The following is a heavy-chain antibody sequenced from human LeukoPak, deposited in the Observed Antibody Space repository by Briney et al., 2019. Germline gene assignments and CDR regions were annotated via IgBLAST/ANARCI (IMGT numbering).Heavy chain of an antibody. CDR1: GYSISSGYY. V-gene: IGHV4-38-2*02. D-gene: IGHD5-12*01. J-gene: IGHJ4*02. CDR3: AREGAGYSDYDSPDFDY. CDR2: IYHSGST. Sequence: PSETLSLTCAVSGYSISSGYYWGWIRQPPGKGLEWIGSIYHSGSTYYNPSLKSRVTISVDTSKNQFSLKLSSVTAADSAMYYCAREGAGYSDYDSPDFDYWGQGTLVTVSS.